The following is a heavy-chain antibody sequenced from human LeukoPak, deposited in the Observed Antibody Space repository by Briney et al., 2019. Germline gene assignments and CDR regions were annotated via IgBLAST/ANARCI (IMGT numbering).Heavy chain of an antibody. CDR2: INHSGYT. V-gene: IGHV4-34*01. D-gene: IGHD4-17*01. CDR1: GVPFNDYY. CDR3: TRMTTGHDY. Sequence: SETLSVTCAVSGVPFNDYYWSWVHQTPGKGLEWIGEINHSGYTNDSPSLKSRVTISIDTSRKQFSLNLRSVTVADTGIYYCTRMTTGHDYWGQGTLVTVSS. J-gene: IGHJ4*02.